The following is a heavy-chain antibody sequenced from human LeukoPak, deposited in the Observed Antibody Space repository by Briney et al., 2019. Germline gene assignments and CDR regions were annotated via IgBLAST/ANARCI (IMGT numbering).Heavy chain of an antibody. J-gene: IGHJ4*02. V-gene: IGHV3-66*01. CDR2: IYTCGNT. CDR1: GFTVRSNY. CDR3: ASISDLLFYFDS. Sequence: PGGSLRLSCAASGFTVRSNYMSWVRQAPGKGLERVSLIYTCGNTNYADSVKGRFTLSRDNSKNTVYLQMNSLRVEDTAMYYCASISDLLFYFDSWGQGTLVTVSS.